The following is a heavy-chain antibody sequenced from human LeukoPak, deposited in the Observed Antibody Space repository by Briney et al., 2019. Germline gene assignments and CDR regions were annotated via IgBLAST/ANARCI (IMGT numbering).Heavy chain of an antibody. CDR3: ARGGLRYFDWLYYFDY. D-gene: IGHD3-9*01. CDR2: ISYDGSNK. CDR1: GFTFSSYA. Sequence: GSLRLSCASSGFTFSSYAMHWVRQAPGKGLEWVAVISYDGSNKYYADSVKGRFTISRDNSKNTLYLQMNSLRAEDTAVYYCARGGLRYFDWLYYFDYWGQGTLVTVSS. V-gene: IGHV3-30*04. J-gene: IGHJ4*02.